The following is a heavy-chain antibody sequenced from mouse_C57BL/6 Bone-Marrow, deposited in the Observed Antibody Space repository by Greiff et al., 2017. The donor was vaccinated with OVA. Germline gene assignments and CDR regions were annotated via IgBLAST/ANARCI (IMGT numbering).Heavy chain of an antibody. CDR2: IYPGDGDT. CDR3: ASPPTIVTTRFYWYFDV. D-gene: IGHD2-5*01. CDR1: GYAFSSSW. J-gene: IGHJ1*03. V-gene: IGHV1-82*01. Sequence: SGPELVKPGASVKISCKASGYAFSSSWMNWVKQRPGKGLEWIGRIYPGDGDTNYNGKFKGKATLTADKSSSTAYMQLSSLTSEDSAVYFCASPPTIVTTRFYWYFDVWGTGTTVTVSS.